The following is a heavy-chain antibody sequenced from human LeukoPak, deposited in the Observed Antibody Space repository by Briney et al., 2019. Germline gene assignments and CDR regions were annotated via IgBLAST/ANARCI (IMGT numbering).Heavy chain of an antibody. Sequence: GGSLRLSCEASGFTFSNYAMRWVRQVPGRGLEWVSTISGSGGSTYYADSVKGRFTISRDNSKNTLYLQMNSLRAEDTAVYYCAKDGDEIYYYYYGMDVWGQGTTVTVSS. CDR2: ISGSGGST. D-gene: IGHD7-27*01. J-gene: IGHJ6*02. CDR3: AKDGDEIYYYYYGMDV. V-gene: IGHV3-23*01. CDR1: GFTFSNYA.